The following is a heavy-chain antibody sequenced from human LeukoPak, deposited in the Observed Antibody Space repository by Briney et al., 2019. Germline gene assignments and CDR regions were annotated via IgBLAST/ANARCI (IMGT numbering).Heavy chain of an antibody. J-gene: IGHJ4*02. CDR2: IYYRGST. V-gene: IGHV4-59*01. CDR3: ARLSGYSSGHYYSDY. CDR1: GGSISSDY. Sequence: PSQTLSLTCTVSGGSISSDYWSWIRQPPGKGLEWIGYIYYRGSTNYNPSLKSRVTISVDTSKNQFSLKLSSVTAADTAVYYCARLSGYSSGHYYSDYWGQGTLVTVSS. D-gene: IGHD3-22*01.